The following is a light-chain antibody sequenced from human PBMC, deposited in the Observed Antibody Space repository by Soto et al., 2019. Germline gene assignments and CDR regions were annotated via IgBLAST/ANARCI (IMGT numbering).Light chain of an antibody. J-gene: IGKJ1*01. CDR1: QSISSW. CDR3: QQYNSYPWT. CDR2: DAS. V-gene: IGKV1-5*01. Sequence: DIHMTQSPSTLSASVGDRVTITGRASQSISSWLAWYQQKPGKAPKLLIYDASSLESGVPSRFSGSGSGTEFTLTISSLQHDDFATYYCQQYNSYPWTFGQGTKVEIK.